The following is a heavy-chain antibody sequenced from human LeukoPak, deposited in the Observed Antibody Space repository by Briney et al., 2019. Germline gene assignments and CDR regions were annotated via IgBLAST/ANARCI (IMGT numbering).Heavy chain of an antibody. J-gene: IGHJ6*02. CDR1: GFTFSSYE. V-gene: IGHV3-48*03. CDR2: ISSSGRTI. Sequence: GGSLRLSCAASGFTFSSYEMNWVRQAPGKGLEWVSYISSSGRTIYYADSVKGRFTIPRDNAKNSLYLQMNSLRAEDTAVYYCARDFNYYYGMDVWGQGTTVTVSS. CDR3: ARDFNYYYGMDV.